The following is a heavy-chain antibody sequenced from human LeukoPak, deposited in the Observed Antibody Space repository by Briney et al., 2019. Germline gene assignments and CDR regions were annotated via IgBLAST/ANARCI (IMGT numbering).Heavy chain of an antibody. J-gene: IGHJ4*02. V-gene: IGHV5-51*01. Sequence: GESLKISCQVSGYSFINYWIGWVRQMPGKGLESMGINNNADSDTTYSPSFQGQVTISADKSISTVYLQWSSLKASDTAMYYCARQSRDGSKTRGYYFDYWGQGTLVTVSS. CDR2: NNNADSDT. D-gene: IGHD3-10*01. CDR3: ARQSRDGSKTRGYYFDY. CDR1: GYSFINYW.